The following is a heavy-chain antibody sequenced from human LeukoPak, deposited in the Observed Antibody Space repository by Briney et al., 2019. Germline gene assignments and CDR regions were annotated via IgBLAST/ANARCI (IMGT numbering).Heavy chain of an antibody. CDR2: TYYKSAWYN. CDR3: ARDWRY. Sequence: SQTLSLTCAISGDSVSRDSIAWNWIRQSPSRGLEWLGRTYYKSAWYNDYAVHMKSRITISPDTSKNQFSLQLNSVTPEDTAVYYCARDWRYWGQGTLVTVSS. J-gene: IGHJ4*02. CDR1: GDSVSRDSIA. D-gene: IGHD3-3*01. V-gene: IGHV6-1*01.